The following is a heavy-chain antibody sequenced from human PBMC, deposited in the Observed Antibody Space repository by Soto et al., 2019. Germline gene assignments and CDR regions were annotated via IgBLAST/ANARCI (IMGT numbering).Heavy chain of an antibody. D-gene: IGHD3-22*01. J-gene: IGHJ4*02. Sequence: SLRLARAASGVTFNSYIMNWVFKDPGKGLEWVSAISGSGGSTYYADSVKGRFTISRDNSKNTLYLQMNSLRAEDTAVYYCAKDFESSYGSSFDFWGQGTLVTVTS. CDR3: AKDFESSYGSSFDF. V-gene: IGHV3-23*01. CDR1: GVTFNSYI. CDR2: ISGSGGST.